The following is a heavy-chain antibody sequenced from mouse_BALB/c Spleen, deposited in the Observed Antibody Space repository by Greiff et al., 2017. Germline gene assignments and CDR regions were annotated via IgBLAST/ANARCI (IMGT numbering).Heavy chain of an antibody. CDR1: GFNITDTY. CDR2: IDPANGNT. D-gene: IGHD3-2*02. Sequence: EVQLQQSGAELVKPGASVKLSCTASGFNITDTYMHWVKQRPEQGLEWIGRIDPANGNTKYDPKFQGKATITADTSSNTAYLQLSSLTSEDTAVYYCARGGWYAMDYWGQGTSVTVSS. CDR3: ARGGWYAMDY. J-gene: IGHJ4*01. V-gene: IGHV14-3*02.